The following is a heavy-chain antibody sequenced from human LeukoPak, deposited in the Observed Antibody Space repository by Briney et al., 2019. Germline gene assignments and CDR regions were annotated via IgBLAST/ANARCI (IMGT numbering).Heavy chain of an antibody. Sequence: PGGSLRLSCAASGFTVSSNHMSWVRQAPGKGLEWVSVISSGDITYCADSVEGGFTISRDNSKNTLFLQMSSLRAEDTAVYYCAKDTRAGGWGEGTLVTVSS. CDR2: ISSGDIT. CDR1: GFTVSSNH. V-gene: IGHV3-53*01. J-gene: IGHJ4*02. CDR3: AKDTRAGG. D-gene: IGHD2-15*01.